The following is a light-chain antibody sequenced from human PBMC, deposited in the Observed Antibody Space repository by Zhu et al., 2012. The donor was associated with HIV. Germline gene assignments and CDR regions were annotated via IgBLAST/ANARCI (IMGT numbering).Light chain of an antibody. J-gene: IGKJ2*01. CDR3: QQYYTPSYT. CDR2: DTS. V-gene: IGKV1-9*01. CDR1: ETISRY. Sequence: QLTQSPAFLSASVGDRVTITCRASETISRYLAWYQQKPGKAPKLLIYDTSTLQSGVPSTFSGSGSGTEFTLTISSLQPDDFATYSCQQYYTPSYTFGQGTKLQIK.